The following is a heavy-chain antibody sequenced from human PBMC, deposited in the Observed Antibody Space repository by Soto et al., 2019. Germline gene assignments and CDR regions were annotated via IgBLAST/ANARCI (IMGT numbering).Heavy chain of an antibody. CDR3: ARIRWGELWFDY. CDR2: ISSSSSYI. V-gene: IGHV3-21*01. D-gene: IGHD3-16*01. CDR1: GFTVSSYS. Sequence: GGALRVASGASGFTVSSYSMNWVRQAAGKGLEWVSSISSSSSYIYYADSVKGRFTISRDNAKNSLYLQMNSLRAEDTAVYYCARIRWGELWFDYWGQGTLVTVCS. J-gene: IGHJ5*01.